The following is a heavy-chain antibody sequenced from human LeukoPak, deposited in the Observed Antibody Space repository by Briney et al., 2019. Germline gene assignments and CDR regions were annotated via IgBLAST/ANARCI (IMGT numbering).Heavy chain of an antibody. Sequence: GGSLRLSCAASGFTFSNAWMSWVRQAPGKGLEWVGRIKSKTDGGTTDYAAPVKGRFTISRDDSKNTLYLQMNSLKTEDTAVYYCTTALFYDFWSGWHYFDYWGQSTLHTVSS. CDR3: TTALFYDFWSGWHYFDY. D-gene: IGHD3-3*01. CDR1: GFTFSNAW. CDR2: IKSKTDGGTT. V-gene: IGHV3-15*01. J-gene: IGHJ4*02.